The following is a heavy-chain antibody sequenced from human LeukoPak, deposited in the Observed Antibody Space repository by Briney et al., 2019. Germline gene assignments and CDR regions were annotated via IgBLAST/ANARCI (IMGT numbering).Heavy chain of an antibody. CDR1: GGSIGSSNYY. CDR3: ARDPGVYCGGDCSSFDY. J-gene: IGHJ4*02. CDR2: IYYSGST. V-gene: IGHV4-39*07. Sequence: SETLSLTCTVSGGSIGSSNYYWGWIRQPPGKGLEWIGNIYYSGSTYYNPSLRSRVAISVDPSKNQFSLRLSSVTAADTAVYYCARDPGVYCGGDCSSFDYWGQGTLVTVSS. D-gene: IGHD2-21*02.